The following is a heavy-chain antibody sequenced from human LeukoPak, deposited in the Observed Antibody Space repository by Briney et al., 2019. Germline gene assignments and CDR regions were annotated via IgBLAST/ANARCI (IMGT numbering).Heavy chain of an antibody. J-gene: IGHJ4*02. D-gene: IGHD1-26*01. CDR2: INPKTGVT. CDR1: GYTFTDYY. CDR3: ARDLAMYSPDLDY. Sequence: ASVKVSCKACGYTFTDYYLHWVRQAPGHGLEWMGWINPKTGVTKYAQNFQGRVTMTRDTSISTAYMEVSRLRSDDTAVFYCARDLAMYSPDLDYWGQGTLVIVSS. V-gene: IGHV1-2*02.